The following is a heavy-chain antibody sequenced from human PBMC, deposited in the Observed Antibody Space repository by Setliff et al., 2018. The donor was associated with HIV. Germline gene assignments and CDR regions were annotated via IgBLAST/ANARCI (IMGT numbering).Heavy chain of an antibody. CDR2: ILPSGAT. CDR3: ARQTATGSSATFDC. D-gene: IGHD2-21*02. Sequence: LSLTCTVSGGSMSGYFWTWIRQPAGKGLEWIGRILPSGATNYNPSLKSRLTMSVDTSNNQFSLKLSSVTAADTAVYYCARQTATGSSATFDCWGQGTLVTV. J-gene: IGHJ4*02. CDR1: GGSMSGYF. V-gene: IGHV4-4*07.